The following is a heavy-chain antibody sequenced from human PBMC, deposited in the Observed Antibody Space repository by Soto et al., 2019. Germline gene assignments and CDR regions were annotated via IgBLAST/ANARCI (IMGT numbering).Heavy chain of an antibody. Sequence: SETLSLTCSVSGDSISSVDYFWAWIRQPPGQALEYIGYIYKSATTYYNPSFESRVAISLDTSRSQFSLNVTSVTAADTAVYFCARGRYCLTGRCFPNWFDSWGQGTLVTVSS. J-gene: IGHJ5*01. V-gene: IGHV4-30-4*01. CDR3: ARGRYCLTGRCFPNWFDS. CDR1: GDSISSVDYF. D-gene: IGHD2-15*01. CDR2: IYKSATT.